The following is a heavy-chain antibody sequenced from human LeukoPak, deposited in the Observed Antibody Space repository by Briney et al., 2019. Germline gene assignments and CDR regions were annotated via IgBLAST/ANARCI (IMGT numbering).Heavy chain of an antibody. Sequence: GASVKVSCKASGYTFTSYYMHWVRQAPGQGLEWMGIINPSGGSTSYAQKFQGRVTMTRDTSTSTVYMELSSLRSEDTAVYYCATYSSGWYLSDGAFDIWGQGTMVTVSS. CDR1: GYTFTSYY. D-gene: IGHD6-19*01. CDR2: INPSGGST. V-gene: IGHV1-46*01. J-gene: IGHJ3*02. CDR3: ATYSSGWYLSDGAFDI.